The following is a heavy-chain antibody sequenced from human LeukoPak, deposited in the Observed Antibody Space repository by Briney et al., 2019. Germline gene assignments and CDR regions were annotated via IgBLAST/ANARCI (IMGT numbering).Heavy chain of an antibody. CDR2: IYYSGST. CDR1: GASISSYY. J-gene: IGHJ4*02. CDR3: ARVGFGNTPHPIDY. V-gene: IGHV4-59*05. Sequence: PSETLSLTCTVSGASISSYYWSWIRQPPGKGLEWIGSIYYSGSTYYNPSLKSRVTISVDTSKNQFSLKLSSVTAADTAVYYCARVGFGNTPHPIDYWGQGTLVTVSS. D-gene: IGHD4-23*01.